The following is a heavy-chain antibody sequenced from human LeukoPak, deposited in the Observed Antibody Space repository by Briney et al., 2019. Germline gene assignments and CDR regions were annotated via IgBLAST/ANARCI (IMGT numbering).Heavy chain of an antibody. CDR1: GFTFSNYD. V-gene: IGHV3-30*07. D-gene: IGHD2-21*02. CDR2: VSYDGSWD. J-gene: IGHJ5*02. CDR3: ATDSLNHLNWFDP. Sequence: PGGPLRLSCAASGFTFSNYDMHWVRQTPGKGLEWVAFVSYDGSWDSHSDSVKGRFTISRDDSKNTLYLQMNSLRAEDTAVYYCATDSLNHLNWFDPWGQGTLVTVSS.